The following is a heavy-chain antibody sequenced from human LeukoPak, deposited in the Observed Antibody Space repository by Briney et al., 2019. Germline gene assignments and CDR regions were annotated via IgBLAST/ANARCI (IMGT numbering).Heavy chain of an antibody. D-gene: IGHD3-10*01. J-gene: IGHJ4*02. CDR1: GFTFDYYT. CDR3: AKGRRRGYAYGSIEH. V-gene: IGHV3-43*01. Sequence: PGGSLRLSCAASGFTFDYYTMYWVRQGPGKGLEWVSLISMDGTNIHYADSVKGRFTISRDNSKNSLYLQMNNLRTEDTALYYCAKGRRRGYAYGSIEHWGQGTQVTVSS. CDR2: ISMDGTNI.